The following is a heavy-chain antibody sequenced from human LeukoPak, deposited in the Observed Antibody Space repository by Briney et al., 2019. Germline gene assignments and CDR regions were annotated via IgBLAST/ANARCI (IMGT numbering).Heavy chain of an antibody. Sequence: PGGSLRLSCAASGLTFSSYGMSWVRQAPGRGLEWVSAISTTGGTTYYADSVRGRFTISRDNSRNTLYLQMNSLRAEDTAIYYCAKDLVTGSLDYWGQGTLVTVSS. CDR1: GLTFSSYG. J-gene: IGHJ4*02. CDR3: AKDLVTGSLDY. D-gene: IGHD3-10*01. CDR2: ISTTGGTT. V-gene: IGHV3-23*01.